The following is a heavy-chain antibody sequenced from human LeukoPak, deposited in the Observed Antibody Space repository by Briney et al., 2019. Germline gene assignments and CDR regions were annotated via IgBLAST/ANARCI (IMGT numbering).Heavy chain of an antibody. CDR3: TTGLRNAFDI. CDR1: GYTFTCYD. CDR2: MNPNSGNT. Sequence: ASVKVSCKASGYTFTCYDINWVRQATGQGFEWMGWMNPNSGNTGYAQKFQGRVTITRNTSISTAYMELSSLRSEDTAVYYCTTGLRNAFDIWGQGTMVTVSS. D-gene: IGHD3-16*01. J-gene: IGHJ3*02. V-gene: IGHV1-8*03.